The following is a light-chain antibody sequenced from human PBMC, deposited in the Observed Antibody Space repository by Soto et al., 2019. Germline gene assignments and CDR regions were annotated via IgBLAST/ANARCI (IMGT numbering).Light chain of an antibody. V-gene: IGLV2-8*01. J-gene: IGLJ2*01. CDR3: SSYAGANSVV. Sequence: QSVLTQPPSASGSPGQSVTISCTGMSSDVGGYNYVSWYQQHPGKAPKLMIYEVSKRPSGVPDRFSGSKSGNTASLTVSGLQAEDEADYYCSSYAGANSVVFGGWTKLTVL. CDR2: EVS. CDR1: SSDVGGYNY.